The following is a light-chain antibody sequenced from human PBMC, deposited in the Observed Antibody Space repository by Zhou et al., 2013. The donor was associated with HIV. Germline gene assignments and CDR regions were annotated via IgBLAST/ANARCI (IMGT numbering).Light chain of an antibody. CDR3: QQYESLPPT. J-gene: IGKJ4*01. CDR2: DAS. V-gene: IGKV1-33*01. CDR1: QAIHNY. Sequence: DIQMTQSPSSLSASLGDRVTITCQASQAIHNYLSWYQQKPGKAPKLLIYDASNLETRVPSRFSGSRSETDFSFTISSLQPEDIATYYCQQYESLPPTFGGGPRWRSN.